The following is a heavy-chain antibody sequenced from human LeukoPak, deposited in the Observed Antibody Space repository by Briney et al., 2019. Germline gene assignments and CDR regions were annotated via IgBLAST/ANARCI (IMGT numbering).Heavy chain of an antibody. Sequence: SETLSLTCTVSGGSISSGTYYWSWIRQPAGKGLEWIGRIYTSGSTNYNPSLKSRITISVDTSKNQFSLKLSSVTAADTAVYYCARVSVWFGESAFFDYWGQGTLVTVSS. D-gene: IGHD3-10*01. CDR1: GGSISSGTYY. V-gene: IGHV4-61*02. CDR3: ARVSVWFGESAFFDY. J-gene: IGHJ4*02. CDR2: IYTSGST.